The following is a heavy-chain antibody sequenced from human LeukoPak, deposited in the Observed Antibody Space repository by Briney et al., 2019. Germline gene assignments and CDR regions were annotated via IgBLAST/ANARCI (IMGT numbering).Heavy chain of an antibody. CDR1: GYTFTSYG. D-gene: IGHD6-13*01. Sequence: ASVTVSCKASGYTFTSYGISWVRQAPGQGLEWMGWISAYNGNTNYAQKFQGRVTMTEDTSTDTAYMELSSLRSEDTAVYYCATDSQYSSSSFDYWGQGTLVTVSS. V-gene: IGHV1-18*01. J-gene: IGHJ4*02. CDR3: ATDSQYSSSSFDY. CDR2: ISAYNGNT.